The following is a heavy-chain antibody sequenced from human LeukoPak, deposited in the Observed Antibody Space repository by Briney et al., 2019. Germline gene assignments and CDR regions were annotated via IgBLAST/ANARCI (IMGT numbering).Heavy chain of an antibody. CDR1: GGSISSYY. CDR3: ARSDYGGNGGFDY. CDR2: IYYSGST. Sequence: SETLSLTCTVSGGSISSYYWSWIRQPPGKGLEWIGYIYYSGSTNYNPSLKSRVTISVDTSKNQFSLKLSSVTAADTAVYYCARSDYGGNGGFDYRGQGTLVTVSS. V-gene: IGHV4-59*01. D-gene: IGHD4-23*01. J-gene: IGHJ4*02.